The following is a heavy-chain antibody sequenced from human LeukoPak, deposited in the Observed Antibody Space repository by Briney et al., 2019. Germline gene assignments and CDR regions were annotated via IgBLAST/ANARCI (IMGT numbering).Heavy chain of an antibody. CDR3: ARAPDVVVVPAAEKADAFDI. D-gene: IGHD2-2*01. V-gene: IGHV6-1*01. Sequence: SQTLSLTCAISGDSVSSNSAAWNWIRQSPSRGPEWLGRTYYRSKWYNDYAVSVKSRITINPDTSKNQFSLQLNSVTPEDTAVYYCARAPDVVVVPAAEKADAFDIWGQGTMVTVSS. CDR1: GDSVSSNSAA. CDR2: TYYRSKWYN. J-gene: IGHJ3*02.